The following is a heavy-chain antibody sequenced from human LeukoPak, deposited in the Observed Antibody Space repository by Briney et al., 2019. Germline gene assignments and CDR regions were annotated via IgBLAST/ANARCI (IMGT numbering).Heavy chain of an antibody. CDR2: ISGSGSTI. Sequence: PGGSLRLSCAASGFTFSDYYMSWIRQAPGKGLEWVSYISGSGSTIYYADSVKGRFTISRDNAKNSLYLQMNSLRAEDTAVYYCERVYCGNTSCYYPWGQGTLVTVSS. CDR3: ERVYCGNTSCYYP. V-gene: IGHV3-11*01. D-gene: IGHD2-2*01. CDR1: GFTFSDYY. J-gene: IGHJ5*02.